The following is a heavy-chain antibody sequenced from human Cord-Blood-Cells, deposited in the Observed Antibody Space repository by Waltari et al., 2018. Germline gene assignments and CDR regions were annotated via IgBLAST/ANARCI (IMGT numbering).Heavy chain of an antibody. CDR3: ARVLDYDILTGYYFDY. V-gene: IGHV3-21*01. Sequence: EVQLVESGGGLVKPGGSLRLSCAASGCTFSRYGLNWVRQAPGKGLVWVSSISSSSSYIYYADSVKGRFTISRDNAKNSLYLQMNSLRAEDTAVYYCARVLDYDILTGYYFDYWGQGTLVTVSS. CDR1: GCTFSRYG. J-gene: IGHJ4*02. CDR2: ISSSSSYI. D-gene: IGHD3-9*01.